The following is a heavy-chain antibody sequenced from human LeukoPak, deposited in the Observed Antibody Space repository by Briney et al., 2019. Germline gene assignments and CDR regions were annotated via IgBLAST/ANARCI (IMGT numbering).Heavy chain of an antibody. V-gene: IGHV3-21*01. J-gene: IGHJ4*02. Sequence: GGSLRLSCAASGFTFSSYSMNWVRQAPGKGLEWVSSISSSSSYIYYADSVKGRFTISRDNAKNSLYLQMNSLRAEDTAVYYCARDNGEMATIKRLDYWGQGTLVTVSS. CDR3: ARDNGEMATIKRLDY. CDR1: GFTFSSYS. D-gene: IGHD5-24*01. CDR2: ISSSSSYI.